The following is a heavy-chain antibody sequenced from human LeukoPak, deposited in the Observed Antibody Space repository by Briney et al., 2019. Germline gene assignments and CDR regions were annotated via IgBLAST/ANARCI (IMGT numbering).Heavy chain of an antibody. CDR3: ARVGGSGWYYYYGMDV. J-gene: IGHJ6*02. CDR1: GFTFSSYG. D-gene: IGHD6-19*01. Sequence: GGSLRLSCAASGFTFSSYGMHWVRQAPGKGLEWVAVIWYDGSNKYYADSVKGRFTISRDNSKNTLYLQMNSLRAEDTAVYYCARVGGSGWYYYYGMDVWGQGTTVTVSS. CDR2: IWYDGSNK. V-gene: IGHV3-33*01.